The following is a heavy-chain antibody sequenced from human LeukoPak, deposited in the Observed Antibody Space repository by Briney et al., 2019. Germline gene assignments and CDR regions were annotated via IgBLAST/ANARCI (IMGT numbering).Heavy chain of an antibody. CDR1: GYTFTSYD. Sequence: VASVKVSCKASGYTFTSYDINWVRQATGQGLEWMGWMNPNSGNTGCAQKFQGRVTMTRNTSISTAYMELSSLRSDDTAVYYCAMNNATVRYFQHWGQGTLVTVSS. CDR2: MNPNSGNT. V-gene: IGHV1-8*01. CDR3: AMNNATVRYFQH. J-gene: IGHJ1*01. D-gene: IGHD4-11*01.